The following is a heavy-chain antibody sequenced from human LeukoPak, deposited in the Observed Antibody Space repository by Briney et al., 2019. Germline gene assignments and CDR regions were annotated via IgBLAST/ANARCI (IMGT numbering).Heavy chain of an antibody. Sequence: GGALRLSCAASGFTFSSYSMNWVRQAPGEGREWVASISSSSSYIYYADSVKGRFTISRDNAKPSLYLQMNSLRAEDTAVYYCARVYCSSTSCYGGVDYWGQGTLVTVSS. CDR3: ARVYCSSTSCYGGVDY. CDR1: GFTFSSYS. J-gene: IGHJ4*02. D-gene: IGHD2-2*01. V-gene: IGHV3-21*01. CDR2: ISSSSSYI.